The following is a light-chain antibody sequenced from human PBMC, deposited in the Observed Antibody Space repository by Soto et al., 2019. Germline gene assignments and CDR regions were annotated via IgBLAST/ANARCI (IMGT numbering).Light chain of an antibody. CDR1: QSVSSY. CDR3: QQRSNWPPLYT. CDR2: DAS. Sequence: EIVLTQSPATLSLSPGERATLSCRASQSVSSYLAWYQQKPGQAPRLLISDASNRATGIPARFSGSGSGTDFTRTISSLEPEDFAVYYCQQRSNWPPLYTFGQGTKLEIK. J-gene: IGKJ2*01. V-gene: IGKV3-11*01.